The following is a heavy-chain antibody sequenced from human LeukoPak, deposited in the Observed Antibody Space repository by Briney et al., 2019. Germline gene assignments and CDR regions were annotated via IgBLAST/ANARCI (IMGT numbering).Heavy chain of an antibody. V-gene: IGHV3-30*04. Sequence: GGSLRLSCAASGFTFSSYAMHWVRQAPGKGLEWVAVISYDGSNKYYADSVKGRFTISRDNSKNTLYLQMNSLRAGDTAVYCCARAGAAGTTAEYFQHWGQGTLVTVSS. D-gene: IGHD6-13*01. J-gene: IGHJ1*01. CDR2: ISYDGSNK. CDR3: ARAGAAGTTAEYFQH. CDR1: GFTFSSYA.